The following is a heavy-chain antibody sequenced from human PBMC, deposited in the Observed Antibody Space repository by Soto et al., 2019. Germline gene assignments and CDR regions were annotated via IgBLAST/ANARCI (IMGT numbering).Heavy chain of an antibody. CDR2: IYYSGIT. CDR3: ARYKSNYYYGMDV. Sequence: PSETLSLTCTFSGGSISSYYWSWIRQPPGKGLEWIGYIYYSGITNYNPSLKSRVTISVDTSKNQFSLKLSSVTTADTAVYYCARYKSNYYYGMDVWGQGTTVTV. J-gene: IGHJ6*02. D-gene: IGHD1-20*01. CDR1: GGSISSYY. V-gene: IGHV4-59*01.